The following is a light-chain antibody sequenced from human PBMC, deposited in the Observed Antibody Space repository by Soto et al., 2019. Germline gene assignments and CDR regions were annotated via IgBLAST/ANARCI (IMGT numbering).Light chain of an antibody. CDR2: GAC. V-gene: IGKV3-20*01. CDR1: QSVSSSF. CDR3: QQFGSSPWT. J-gene: IGKJ1*01. Sequence: EIVLTQAPGTLSLSPGERDTLSCRASQSVSSSFLVWYQQKAGQAPRLLIYGACSRATGVPDRFSGSWSGTDFTLTISRLEPEDSAVYYCQQFGSSPWTFGQGTNVAIK.